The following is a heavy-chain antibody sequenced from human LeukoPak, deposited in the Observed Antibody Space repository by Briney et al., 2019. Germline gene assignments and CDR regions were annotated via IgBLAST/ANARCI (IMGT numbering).Heavy chain of an antibody. CDR1: GFIFSNYD. V-gene: IGHV3-33*08. Sequence: GRSLRLSCAASGFIFSNYDMHWVRQAPGKGLEWVAVIWYDGSNKYYADSVKGRFTISRDNSKNTLYLQMNSLRAEDTAVYYCARPPAYCGGDCYPFDAFDIWGQGTMVTVSS. J-gene: IGHJ3*02. CDR2: IWYDGSNK. D-gene: IGHD2-21*02. CDR3: ARPPAYCGGDCYPFDAFDI.